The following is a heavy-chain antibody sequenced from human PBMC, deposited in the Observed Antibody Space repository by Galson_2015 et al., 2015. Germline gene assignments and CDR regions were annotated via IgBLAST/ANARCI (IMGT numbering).Heavy chain of an antibody. V-gene: IGHV3-21*01. CDR1: GFTFSSYS. CDR2: ISSSSSYI. CDR3: ARVCSGGSCHRGYYYYYYGMDV. J-gene: IGHJ6*02. Sequence: SLRLSCAASGFTFSSYSVNWVRQAPGKGLEWVSSISSSSSYIYYADSVKGRFTISRDNAKNSLYLQMNSLRAEDTAVYYCARVCSGGSCHRGYYYYYYGMDVWGQGTTVTVSS. D-gene: IGHD2-15*01.